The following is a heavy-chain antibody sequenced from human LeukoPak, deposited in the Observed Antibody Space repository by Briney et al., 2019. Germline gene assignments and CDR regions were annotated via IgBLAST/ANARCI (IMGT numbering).Heavy chain of an antibody. J-gene: IGHJ1*01. V-gene: IGHV3-64D*06. CDR2: VSSNGGST. Sequence: PGGSLRLSCSASGFTFSSYAMHWVPQAPGKGREYVSAVSSNGGSTYYADSVKGRFTISRDNSKNTLYLQMSSLRSEDTALYYCVKPSGSWSQFEYFQHWGQGTLVTVSS. CDR1: GFTFSSYA. D-gene: IGHD6-13*01. CDR3: VKPSGSWSQFEYFQH.